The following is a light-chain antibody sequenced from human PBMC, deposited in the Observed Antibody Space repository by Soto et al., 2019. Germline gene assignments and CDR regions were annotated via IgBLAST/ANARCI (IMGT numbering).Light chain of an antibody. CDR1: QRVSRN. J-gene: IGKJ1*01. CDR3: QQSNNWPWT. Sequence: EIVMTQSPATLSVSPGERATLSCRASQRVSRNLAWYQQKPGQAPRLLIYDASTRATGIPARFSGSGSGTEFTLTISSLQSEDFAVYYCQQSNNWPWTFGQGTKVDIK. CDR2: DAS. V-gene: IGKV3-15*01.